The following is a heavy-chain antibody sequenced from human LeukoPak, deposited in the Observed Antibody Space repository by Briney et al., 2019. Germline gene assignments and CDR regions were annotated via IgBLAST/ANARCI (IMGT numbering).Heavy chain of an antibody. Sequence: GGSLRLSCVASGFTFRNYRMQWVRQGPGKGVVWVSRLNGEGTNIIYADSVKGGVTTSRDNGENRLYMQMNSLRAEDTALYYCARSQSGVFDVWDQGTMVTVSS. D-gene: IGHD2-8*01. V-gene: IGHV3-74*01. CDR3: ARSQSGVFDV. CDR1: GFTFRNYR. J-gene: IGHJ3*01. CDR2: LNGEGTNI.